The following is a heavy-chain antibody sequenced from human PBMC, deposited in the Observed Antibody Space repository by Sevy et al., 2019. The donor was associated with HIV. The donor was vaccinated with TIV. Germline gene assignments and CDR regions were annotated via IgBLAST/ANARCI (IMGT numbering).Heavy chain of an antibody. Sequence: GGSLRLSCAASGFTFSCYSMNWVRQAPGKGLEWVAYISSSSSTIYYADSVKGRFTISRDNAKNSLYLQMNSLRDEDTAVYYCARAWTENTYYFDYWGQGTLVTVSS. CDR1: GFTFSCYS. D-gene: IGHD2-21*02. J-gene: IGHJ4*02. V-gene: IGHV3-48*02. CDR2: ISSSSSTI. CDR3: ARAWTENTYYFDY.